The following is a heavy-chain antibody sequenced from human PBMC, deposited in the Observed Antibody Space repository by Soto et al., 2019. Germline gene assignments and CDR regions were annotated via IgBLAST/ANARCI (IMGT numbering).Heavy chain of an antibody. Sequence: GGSLRLSCTASGFTFGDYAMHWVRQAPGKGLEWVGFIRSKAYGGTTDYAASVRGRFTISRDDSKSFAYLQMNSLKTEDTAVYYCAGGYFEWLLRTLDYWGQGTLVTVSS. J-gene: IGHJ4*02. CDR1: GFTFGDYA. D-gene: IGHD3-9*01. CDR2: IRSKAYGGTT. CDR3: AGGYFEWLLRTLDY. V-gene: IGHV3-49*04.